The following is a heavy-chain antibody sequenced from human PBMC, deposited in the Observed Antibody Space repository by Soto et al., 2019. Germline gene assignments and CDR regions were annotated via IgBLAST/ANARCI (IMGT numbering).Heavy chain of an antibody. Sequence: SETLSLTCAVYGGSFSGYYWSWIRQPPGKGLEWIGEINHSGSTNYNPSLKSRVTISVDTSKNQFSLKLSSVTAADTAVYYCARPVYDSSGYYRRLFDDWGQGTLVTVSS. D-gene: IGHD3-22*01. J-gene: IGHJ4*02. CDR3: ARPVYDSSGYYRRLFDD. CDR2: INHSGST. CDR1: GGSFSGYY. V-gene: IGHV4-34*01.